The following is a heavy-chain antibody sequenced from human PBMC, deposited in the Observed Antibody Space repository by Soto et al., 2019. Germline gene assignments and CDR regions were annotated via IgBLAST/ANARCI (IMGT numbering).Heavy chain of an antibody. D-gene: IGHD3-3*01. CDR1: GFTFSSYA. J-gene: IGHJ4*02. CDR2: ISYDGSNK. Sequence: GGSLRLSCAASGFTFSSYAMHWVRQAPGKGLEWVAVISYDGSNKYYADSVKGRFTISRDNSKNTLYLQMNSLRAEDTAVYYCARDGTITIFGVVIPQYYFDYWGQGTLVTVSS. V-gene: IGHV3-30-3*01. CDR3: ARDGTITIFGVVIPQYYFDY.